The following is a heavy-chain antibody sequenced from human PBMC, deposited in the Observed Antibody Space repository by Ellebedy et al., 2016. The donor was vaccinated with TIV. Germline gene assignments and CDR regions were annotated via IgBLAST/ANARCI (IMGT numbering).Heavy chain of an antibody. J-gene: IGHJ4*02. D-gene: IGHD2-8*01. CDR2: IYYSGST. CDR1: GGSISSSFYY. Sequence: MPGGSLRLSCTVSGGSISSSFYYWGWIRQPPGKGLDWIGSIYYSGSTYYNPSLKSRVTISVDTSKNQFSLKLSSVTAADTAVYYCAREAINYGTNSYYFDYWGQGTLVAVSS. V-gene: IGHV4-39*02. CDR3: AREAINYGTNSYYFDY.